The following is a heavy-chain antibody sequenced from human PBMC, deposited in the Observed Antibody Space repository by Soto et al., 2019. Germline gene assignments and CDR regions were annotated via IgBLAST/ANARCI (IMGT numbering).Heavy chain of an antibody. CDR1: GYTFTNYF. J-gene: IGHJ5*02. V-gene: IGHV1-46*03. D-gene: IGHD3-22*01. Sequence: QVQLVQSGAEVKKPGASVKVSCKASGYTFTNYFIHWVRQAPGQGLEWMGIINPSGGSTSYAQRFQGRVTMTRDTATSTVYMELGSLRSEDTAVYYCARDRHADSRTMISWGQGTLVTVSS. CDR3: ARDRHADSRTMIS. CDR2: INPSGGST.